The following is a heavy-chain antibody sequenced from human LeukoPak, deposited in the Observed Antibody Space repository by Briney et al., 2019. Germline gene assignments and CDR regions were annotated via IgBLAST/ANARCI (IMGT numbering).Heavy chain of an antibody. J-gene: IGHJ4*02. D-gene: IGHD3-3*01. CDR2: IYYSGST. V-gene: IGHV4-39*01. CDR1: GGSISSSSYY. CDR3: ARVTYYDFWSGYYFDY. Sequence: SETLSLTCTVSGGSISSSSYYWGWIRQPPGKGLEWIGSIYYSGSTYYNPSLKSRVTISVDTSKNQFSLELSSVTAADTAVYYCARVTYYDFWSGYYFDYWGQGTLVTVSS.